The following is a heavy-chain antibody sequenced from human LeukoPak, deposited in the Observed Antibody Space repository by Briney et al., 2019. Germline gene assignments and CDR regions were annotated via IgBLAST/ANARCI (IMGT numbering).Heavy chain of an antibody. D-gene: IGHD3-22*01. CDR2: IKQDGSQK. V-gene: IGHV3-7*01. CDR3: ARNYFDSSGFYYYYYYYMDV. J-gene: IGHJ6*03. CDR1: GFTFSSYW. Sequence: GGSLTLSCAASGFTFSSYWMTWVRQAPGKGLEWVANIKQDGSQKDYVDSVKGRFTIPRDNAKNSLYLQMNSLRAEDTAVYYCARNYFDSSGFYYYYYYYMDVWGKGTTVTVSS.